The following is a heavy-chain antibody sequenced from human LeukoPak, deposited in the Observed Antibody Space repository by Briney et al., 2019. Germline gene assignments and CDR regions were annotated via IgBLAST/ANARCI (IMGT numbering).Heavy chain of an antibody. CDR1: GGSISSGDYY. V-gene: IGHV4-30-4*01. J-gene: IGHJ4*02. CDR3: ARSPIYYYDSSGYQYYFDY. Sequence: SETLSLTCTVSGGSISSGDYYWSWIRQPPGKGLEWIGYIYYSGSTYYNPSLKSRVTISVDTSKNQFSLKLSSVTAADTAVYYCARSPIYYYDSSGYQYYFDYWGQGTLVTVSS. CDR2: IYYSGST. D-gene: IGHD3-22*01.